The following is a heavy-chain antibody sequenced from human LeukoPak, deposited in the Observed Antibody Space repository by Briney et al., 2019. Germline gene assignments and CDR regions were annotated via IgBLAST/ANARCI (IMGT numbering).Heavy chain of an antibody. CDR2: ISYDGSNK. V-gene: IGHV3-30-3*01. Sequence: PGGSLRLSCAASGFTFNSYAMHWVRQAAGKGLEWVAAISYDGSNKYDADSVKGRFTISRDNSKNTLYLQMNSLRAEDTAVYYCAKDKYERAVAGWGSFDYWGQGTLVTVSS. CDR3: AKDKYERAVAGWGSFDY. CDR1: GFTFNSYA. J-gene: IGHJ4*02. D-gene: IGHD6-19*01.